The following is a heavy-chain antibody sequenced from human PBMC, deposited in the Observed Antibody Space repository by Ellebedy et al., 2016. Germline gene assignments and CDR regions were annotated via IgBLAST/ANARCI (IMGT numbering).Heavy chain of an antibody. CDR1: GGSISSYY. V-gene: IGHV4-59*08. CDR2: IYYSGST. Sequence: SETLSLTCTVSGGSISSYYWSWIRQPPGKGLEWIGYIYYSGSTNYNPSLKSRVTISVDTSKNQFSLKLSSVTAADTAVYYCARGVVLDYWGQGTLVTVSS. CDR3: ARGVVLDY. J-gene: IGHJ4*02. D-gene: IGHD2-15*01.